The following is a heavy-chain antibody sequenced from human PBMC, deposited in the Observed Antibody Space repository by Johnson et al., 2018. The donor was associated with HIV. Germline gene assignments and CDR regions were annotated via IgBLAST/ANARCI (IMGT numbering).Heavy chain of an antibody. CDR1: GFSVSDNY. V-gene: IGHV3-66*01. J-gene: IGHJ3*02. D-gene: IGHD5-12*01. CDR3: ARDRRLADAFDI. Sequence: VQLVESGGGLVQPGGSLRLSCAASGFSVSDNYVSWVRQAPGKGLEWVSVIYATNNTYYADSVKGRFTISRDNAKNTLYLQMNSLRAEDTAVYYCARDRRLADAFDIWGQGTMVTVSS. CDR2: IYATNNT.